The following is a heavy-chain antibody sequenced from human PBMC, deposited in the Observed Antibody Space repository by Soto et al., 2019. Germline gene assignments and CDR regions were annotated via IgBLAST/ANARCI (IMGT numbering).Heavy chain of an antibody. CDR2: IYYSEST. D-gene: IGHD3-9*01. CDR1: GDSIRSYY. CDR3: ARGANEILPGFHRHYYFDY. J-gene: IGHJ4*02. Sequence: SETLSLTCTVSGDSIRSYYWIWIRQPPGKGLEWIGYIYYSESTNYNPSLKSRVTMSLDSSKNQLSLKLSSVTAADTAVYFCARGANEILPGFHRHYYFDYWGQGALVTVSS. V-gene: IGHV4-59*01.